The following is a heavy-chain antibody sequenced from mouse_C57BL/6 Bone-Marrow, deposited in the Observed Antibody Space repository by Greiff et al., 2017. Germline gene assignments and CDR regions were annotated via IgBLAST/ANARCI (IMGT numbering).Heavy chain of an antibody. CDR1: GFTFSSYG. CDR3: ARRPYYGSSYGYFDY. Sequence: DVKLVESGGDLVKPGGSLKLSCAASGFTFSSYGMSWVRQTPDKRLEWVATISSGGSYTYYPDSVKGRFTISRDNAKNTLYLQMSSLKSEDTAMYYCARRPYYGSSYGYFDYWGQGTTLTVSS. D-gene: IGHD1-1*01. CDR2: ISSGGSYT. J-gene: IGHJ2*01. V-gene: IGHV5-6*02.